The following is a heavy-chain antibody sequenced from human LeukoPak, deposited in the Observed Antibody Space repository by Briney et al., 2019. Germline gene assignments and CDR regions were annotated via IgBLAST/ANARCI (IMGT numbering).Heavy chain of an antibody. CDR1: GYSFTSYG. V-gene: IGHV1-18*01. Sequence: ASVKVSRKASGYSFTSYGISWVRQAPGQGLEWMGWVSNYKGHTKYAQKFQDRVSMTTDISTNTAYMELRSLRSDDTAVYYCATGDTRRGYGDYSHALSNAFDIWGRGTMVTVSS. CDR3: ATGDTRRGYGDYSHALSNAFDI. J-gene: IGHJ3*02. D-gene: IGHD4-17*01. CDR2: VSNYKGHT.